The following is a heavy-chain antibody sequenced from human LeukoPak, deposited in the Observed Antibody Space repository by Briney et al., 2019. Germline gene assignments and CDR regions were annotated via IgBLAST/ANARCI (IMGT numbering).Heavy chain of an antibody. J-gene: IGHJ3*02. D-gene: IGHD2-2*01. CDR3: ARLKRCSSTSCPGAFDI. CDR1: GGSTSSYY. CDR2: GYYSGST. V-gene: IGHV4-59*01. Sequence: SETLSLTCTVSGGSTSSYYWSWIRQPPGKGLEWIGYGYYSGSTNYNPSPESRVTILVDTSKNQFSLKLTSVTAADTAVYYCARLKRCSSTSCPGAFDIWGQGTMVTVSS.